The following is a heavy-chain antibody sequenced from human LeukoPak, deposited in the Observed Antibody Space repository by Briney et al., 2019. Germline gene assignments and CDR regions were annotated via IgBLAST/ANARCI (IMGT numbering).Heavy chain of an antibody. D-gene: IGHD2-21*02. CDR1: GFTFSSYA. Sequence: GRSLRLSCAASGFTFSSYAMHWVRQAPGKGLEWVAVISYDGSNKYYADSVKGRFTISRDNSKNTLYLQMNSLRAEDTAVYYCARDLFGTFVVVTAIEDDYWGQGTLVTVSS. V-gene: IGHV3-30-3*01. CDR2: ISYDGSNK. CDR3: ARDLFGTFVVVTAIEDDY. J-gene: IGHJ4*02.